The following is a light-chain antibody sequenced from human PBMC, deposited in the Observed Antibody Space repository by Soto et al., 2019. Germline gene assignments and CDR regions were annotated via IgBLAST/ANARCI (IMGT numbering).Light chain of an antibody. J-gene: IGLJ2*01. Sequence: QAVVTQEPSFSVSPGGTVTLTCGLSSGSVSTSYYPSWYQQTPGQAPRTLIYSTNTRSSGVPDRFSGSILGNKAALTITGAQADDESDYYCVLYVGSGIWVFGGGNKVTVL. CDR3: VLYVGSGIWV. CDR1: SGSVSTSYY. CDR2: STN. V-gene: IGLV8-61*01.